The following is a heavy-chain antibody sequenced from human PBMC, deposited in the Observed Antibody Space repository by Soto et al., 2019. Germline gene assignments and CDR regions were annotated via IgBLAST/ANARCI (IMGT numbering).Heavy chain of an antibody. CDR1: GYTFIGYF. V-gene: IGHV1-2*02. D-gene: IGHD6-13*01. CDR2: INPNSGDT. J-gene: IGHJ4*02. CDR3: ARGSGRIATTGTGY. Sequence: ASVKVSCKASGYTFIGYFIHWVRQAPGQGLEWMGWINPNSGDTNYAQKFQGRVAMTSDTSISTAYMELSRLRSDDTAVYYCARGSGRIATTGTGYWGQGNMVTVSS.